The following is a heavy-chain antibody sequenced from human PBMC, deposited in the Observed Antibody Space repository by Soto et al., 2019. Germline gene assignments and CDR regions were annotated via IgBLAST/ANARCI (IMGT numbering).Heavy chain of an antibody. J-gene: IGHJ6*02. CDR2: IYYSGST. D-gene: IGHD5-12*01. CDR3: ARAYGGFDNGLDV. V-gene: IGHV4-59*01. Sequence: LSLTCTVSGDFIRSYYWTWIRQPPGKGLELIGYIYYSGSTRYNPSLKSRVTISVDMSKNQFSLKLSSVIAADTAVYYCARAYGGFDNGLDVWGQGTAVTVSS. CDR1: GDFIRSYY.